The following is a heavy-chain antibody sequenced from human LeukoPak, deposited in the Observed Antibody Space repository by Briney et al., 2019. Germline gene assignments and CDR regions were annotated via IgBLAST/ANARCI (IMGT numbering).Heavy chain of an antibody. J-gene: IGHJ3*02. CDR3: ARDPLVVGRAFDI. CDR2: IIPILGIA. D-gene: IGHD2-2*01. Sequence: SVKVSCKASGGTFSSYAISWVRQAPGQGLEWMGRIIPILGIANYAQKFQGRVTITADKSTSTAYMELSSLRSEDTAVYYCARDPLVVGRAFDIWGQGTMVTVSS. V-gene: IGHV1-69*04. CDR1: GGTFSSYA.